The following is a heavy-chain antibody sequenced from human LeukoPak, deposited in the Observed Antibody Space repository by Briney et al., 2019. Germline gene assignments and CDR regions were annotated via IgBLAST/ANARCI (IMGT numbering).Heavy chain of an antibody. V-gene: IGHV4-4*07. D-gene: IGHD3-10*01. Sequence: SETLSLTCTVSGGSISTDYWTWIRHPAGNGLEWIGLIYTSRSTNYNPSLKSRVTMSLDTSKNQFSLKLTSVTAADTAVYYCASDFGYWGQGTLVTVSS. CDR3: ASDFGY. J-gene: IGHJ4*02. CDR2: IYTSRST. CDR1: GGSISTDY.